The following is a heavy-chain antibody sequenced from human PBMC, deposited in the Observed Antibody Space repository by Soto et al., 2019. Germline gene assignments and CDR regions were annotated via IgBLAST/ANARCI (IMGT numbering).Heavy chain of an antibody. D-gene: IGHD7-27*01. J-gene: IGHJ5*02. Sequence: GGSLRLSCAASRVTFSSYGMDWVRQAPGKGLEWVAVIWYDGSNKYYADSVKGRLTISRDNSKNTLYLQMNSLKAEDTAVYYCARDSNQGFDPWGQGTLVTVSS. CDR2: IWYDGSNK. CDR3: ARDSNQGFDP. CDR1: RVTFSSYG. V-gene: IGHV3-33*01.